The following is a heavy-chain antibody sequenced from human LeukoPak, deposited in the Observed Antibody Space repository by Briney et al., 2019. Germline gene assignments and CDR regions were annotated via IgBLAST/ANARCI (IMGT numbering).Heavy chain of an antibody. Sequence: SETLSLTCTVSGGSISGYYWSWIRQPQGKGLEWIGYIYYSGSTDYNPSLESRVTISVDSSKNQFSLKLTSVTAADTAVYYCARRVLYSSGWYVDYWGQGTLVTVSS. J-gene: IGHJ4*02. CDR1: GGSISGYY. CDR2: IYYSGST. V-gene: IGHV4-59*08. CDR3: ARRVLYSSGWYVDY. D-gene: IGHD6-19*01.